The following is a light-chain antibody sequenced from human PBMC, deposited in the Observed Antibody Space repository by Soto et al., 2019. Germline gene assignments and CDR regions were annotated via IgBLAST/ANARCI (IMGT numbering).Light chain of an antibody. Sequence: EIVMTQSPATLSVSPGERATLSCRASQGVSSNLAWYQQKPGQAPRLLIYGASTRATGIPARFSVSGSGTEFTPTISSLQSEDFPVYYCQQYNNWPFTFGPGTKVDIK. CDR2: GAS. V-gene: IGKV3-15*01. CDR1: QGVSSN. J-gene: IGKJ3*01. CDR3: QQYNNWPFT.